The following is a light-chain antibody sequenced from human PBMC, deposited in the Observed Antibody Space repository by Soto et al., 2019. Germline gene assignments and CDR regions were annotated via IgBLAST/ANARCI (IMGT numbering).Light chain of an antibody. CDR3: QAWDSSNYV. CDR2: QDS. V-gene: IGLV3-1*01. J-gene: IGLJ1*01. CDR1: KLGDKY. Sequence: SYELTQPPSVSVSPGQTASITCSGDKLGDKYACWYQQKPGQSPVLVIYQDSKRPSGIPERFSGSNAGNTATLTISGTQAMDEADSYCQAWDSSNYVFGTGTKVTVL.